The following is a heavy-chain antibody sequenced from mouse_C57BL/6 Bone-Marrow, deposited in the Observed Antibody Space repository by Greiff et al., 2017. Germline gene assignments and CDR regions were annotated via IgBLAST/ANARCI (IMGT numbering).Heavy chain of an antibody. CDR1: GYTFTSYG. J-gene: IGHJ1*03. D-gene: IGHD2-13*01. V-gene: IGHV1-81*01. Sequence: QVQLKESGAELARPGASVKLSCKASGYTFTSYGISWVKQRTGQGLEWIGEIYPRSGNTYYNEKFKGKATLTADKSSSTAYMELRSLTSEDSAVYFCARSDYCWYFDVWGTGTTVTVSS. CDR2: IYPRSGNT. CDR3: ARSDYCWYFDV.